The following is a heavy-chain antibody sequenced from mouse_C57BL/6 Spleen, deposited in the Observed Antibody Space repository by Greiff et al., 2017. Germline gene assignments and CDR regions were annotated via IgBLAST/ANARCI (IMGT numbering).Heavy chain of an antibody. D-gene: IGHD1-1*01. Sequence: QVQLQQSGAELVKPGASVKISCKASGYAFSSYWMNWVKQRPGKGLEWIGQIYPGDGDTNYNGKFKGKATLTADKSSSTAYMQLSSLTSEDSAVYFWATQGAITTVVKYFDVWGTGTTVTVSS. V-gene: IGHV1-80*01. CDR2: IYPGDGDT. J-gene: IGHJ1*03. CDR3: ATQGAITTVVKYFDV. CDR1: GYAFSSYW.